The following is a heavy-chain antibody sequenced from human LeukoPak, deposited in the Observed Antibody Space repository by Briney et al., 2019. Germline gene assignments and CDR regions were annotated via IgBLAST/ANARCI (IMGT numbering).Heavy chain of an antibody. CDR1: AFTFKNNA. J-gene: IGHJ6*02. Sequence: GGSLRLSCAASAFTFKNNAMSWVRQPPGMGLEWVSSTSGSGDSTYYAVSVKGRFTISRDNSKNTLYLQMNSLRAEDTAVYYCAKHRDSGIYYGMDVWGQGTTVTVSS. CDR2: TSGSGDST. CDR3: AKHRDSGIYYGMDV. V-gene: IGHV3-23*01. D-gene: IGHD3-10*01.